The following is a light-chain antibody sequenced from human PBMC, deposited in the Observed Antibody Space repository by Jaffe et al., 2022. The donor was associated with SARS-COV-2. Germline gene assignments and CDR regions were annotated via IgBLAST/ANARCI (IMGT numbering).Light chain of an antibody. V-gene: IGLV1-51*01. J-gene: IGLJ2*01. Sequence: QSVLTQPPSVSAAPGQKVSISCSGSRSNIGTHFVSWYQQLPGTAPKLIIYDTKKRPSGIPDRFSGSISDTSATLDITGVQTGDEADYYCATWDNTLTGDRLFGGGTKLTVL. CDR1: RSNIGTHF. CDR3: ATWDNTLTGDRL. CDR2: DTK.